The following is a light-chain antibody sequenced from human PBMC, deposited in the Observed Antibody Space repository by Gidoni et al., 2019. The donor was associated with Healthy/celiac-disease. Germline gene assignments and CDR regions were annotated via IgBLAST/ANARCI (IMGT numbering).Light chain of an antibody. V-gene: IGLV1-44*01. CDR1: RPNIGSNT. CDR3: AAWDDSLNGRWV. J-gene: IGLJ3*02. CDR2: SNN. Sequence: QSVLTQPPSASGTPGQRVTISCSGSRPNIGSNTVNWYQQLPGTAPKLLIYSNNQRPSGVPDRFSGSKSGTSASLAISGLQSEDEADYYCAAWDDSLNGRWVFGGGTKLTVL.